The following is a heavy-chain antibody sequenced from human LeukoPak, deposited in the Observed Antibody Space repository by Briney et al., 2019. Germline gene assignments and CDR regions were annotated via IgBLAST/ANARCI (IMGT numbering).Heavy chain of an antibody. D-gene: IGHD3-10*01. J-gene: IGHJ5*02. V-gene: IGHV1-2*02. CDR2: INPNSGGT. CDR3: ARSRMVRGVMSWFDL. CDR1: GYTFTGYY. Sequence: GASVKVSCKASGYTFTGYYMHWVRQAPGQGLEWMGWINPNSGGTNYAQKFQGRVTMTRDTSISTAYTELSRLRSDDTAVYYCARSRMVRGVMSWFDLWGQGTLVTVSS.